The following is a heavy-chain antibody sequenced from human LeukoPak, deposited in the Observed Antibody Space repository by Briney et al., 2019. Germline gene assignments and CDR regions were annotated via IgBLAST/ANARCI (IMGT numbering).Heavy chain of an antibody. CDR3: ARDGPCINGICYTDFDY. J-gene: IGHJ4*02. CDR2: INGDGSVT. D-gene: IGHD2-8*01. Sequence: GGSLRLSCGGSGFTFSTYWFNWVRQGPGKRLVWVAQINGDGSVTRYADSVKGRFTISRDIAKNTVYLQMNSLSAEDTAVYYCARDGPCINGICYTDFDYWGLGTLVTVSS. V-gene: IGHV3-74*01. CDR1: GFTFSTYW.